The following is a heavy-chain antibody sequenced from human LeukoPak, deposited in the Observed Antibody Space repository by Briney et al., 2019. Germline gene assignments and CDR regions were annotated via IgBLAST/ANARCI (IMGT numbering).Heavy chain of an antibody. CDR1: GYSIISGHY. J-gene: IGHJ4*02. D-gene: IGHD4-23*01. CDR3: VVGNPFDY. Sequence: PSETLSLICTVSGYSIISGHYCGWIRQPPGKGLQWIVSMYHSGGTYYNPSLKSQVTISIDTSKNQFSLKLNSVTAADTAVYYCVVGNPFDYWGQGTQVTVSA. V-gene: IGHV4-38-2*02. CDR2: MYHSGGT.